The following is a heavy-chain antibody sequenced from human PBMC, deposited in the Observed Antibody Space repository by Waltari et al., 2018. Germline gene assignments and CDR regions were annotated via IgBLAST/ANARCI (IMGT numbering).Heavy chain of an antibody. V-gene: IGHV4-61*01. Sequence: VQLQQSGPGPVTPSETLSLTRTVSGGSVPSGRYYWRWVRQPPGKGLEWIGYISYHGSTNYKASLKSRLAISVDTSKNQFSLRLNSVTAADTAVYYCARDSPYQLYERFGMDVWGQGTAVTVS. D-gene: IGHD3-10*01. CDR2: ISYHGST. CDR1: GGSVPSGRYY. CDR3: ARDSPYQLYERFGMDV. J-gene: IGHJ6*02.